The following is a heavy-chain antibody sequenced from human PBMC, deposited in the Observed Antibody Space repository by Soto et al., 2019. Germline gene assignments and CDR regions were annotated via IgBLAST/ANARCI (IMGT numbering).Heavy chain of an antibody. V-gene: IGHV1-46*03. CDR2: INPTSGGT. Sequence: QVHLVQSGAEVKKPGASVKVSCKASGYTFTSYYMHWLRQAPGQGPEWMANINPTSGGTTYARKFQDRVTLTRDTSTRTAYMELSSLTSEDTAIYYCARELPSTYYFDYWGQGTLVIVSS. J-gene: IGHJ4*02. CDR1: GYTFTSYY. CDR3: ARELPSTYYFDY.